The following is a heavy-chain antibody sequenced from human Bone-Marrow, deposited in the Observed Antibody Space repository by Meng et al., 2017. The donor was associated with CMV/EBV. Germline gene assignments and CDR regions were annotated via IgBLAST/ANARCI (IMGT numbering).Heavy chain of an antibody. Sequence: VGSLRLSCAASGFTVSSNYMSWVRQAPGKGLEWVSVIYSGGSTYYADSVKGRFTISRDNSKNTLYLQMNSLRAEDTAVYYCARAITFGGVIVSTYFDYWGQGTLVTGYS. D-gene: IGHD3-16*02. CDR1: GFTVSSNY. CDR3: ARAITFGGVIVSTYFDY. CDR2: IYSGGST. V-gene: IGHV3-53*01. J-gene: IGHJ4*02.